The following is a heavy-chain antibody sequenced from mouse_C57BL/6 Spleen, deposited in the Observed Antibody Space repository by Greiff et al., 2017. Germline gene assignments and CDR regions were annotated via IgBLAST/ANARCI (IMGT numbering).Heavy chain of an antibody. Sequence: DVKLVESGPGLAKPSQTLSLTCSVTGYSITSDYWNWIRKFPGNKLEYMGYISYSGSTYYNPSLKSRISITRDTSKNQYYLQLNSVTTEDTATYYCARSPYDGDWYFDVWGTGTTVTVSS. CDR1: GYSITSDY. D-gene: IGHD2-12*01. V-gene: IGHV3-8*01. J-gene: IGHJ1*03. CDR2: ISYSGST. CDR3: ARSPYDGDWYFDV.